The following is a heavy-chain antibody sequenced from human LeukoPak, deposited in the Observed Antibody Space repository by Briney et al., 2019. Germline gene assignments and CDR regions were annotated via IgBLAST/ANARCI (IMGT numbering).Heavy chain of an antibody. Sequence: ASVKVSCKASGYTFTGFYIHWVRQAPGPGLEWMGWINPNSGGTNYSQKLQGRVTMTRDTSINTVYMELGSLRSDDTAVYYCAREEVSVISDTCCSGLGYWGQGTLVTVSS. CDR1: GYTFTGFY. J-gene: IGHJ4*02. V-gene: IGHV1-2*02. CDR3: AREEVSVISDTCCSGLGY. D-gene: IGHD3-10*01. CDR2: INPNSGGT.